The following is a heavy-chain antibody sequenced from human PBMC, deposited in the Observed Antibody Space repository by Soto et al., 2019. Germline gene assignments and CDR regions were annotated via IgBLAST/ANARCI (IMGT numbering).Heavy chain of an antibody. J-gene: IGHJ4*02. V-gene: IGHV3-23*01. CDR3: ASAGPESGWYEVFDY. CDR2: TGPNGGGT. D-gene: IGHD6-19*01. Sequence: EVQLLESGGNLVQPGGSLRLSCAASGFTFSTYAMGWVRQAPGKGLEWVSSTGPNGGGTSYADSVKGRFTISRDNSKDTLYLQMSSLRVEDTAVYYCASAGPESGWYEVFDYWGQGTLVTVSS. CDR1: GFTFSTYA.